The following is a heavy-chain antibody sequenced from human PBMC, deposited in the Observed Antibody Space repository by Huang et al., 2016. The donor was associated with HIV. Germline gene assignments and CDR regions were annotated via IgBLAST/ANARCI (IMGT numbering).Heavy chain of an antibody. J-gene: IGHJ6*02. CDR3: ATKTAGMDI. Sequence: VESGGRSVQPGGSIRLSCVGSTFTFGAYWMNWGRQPPGKGLEWVANIKQDETEKYYVDSVKGRFNISRDNAKKVLFLEMDALRVEDTAIYFCATKTAGMDIWGQGTTVIVSS. V-gene: IGHV3-7*01. CDR1: TFTFGAYW. CDR2: IKQDETEK.